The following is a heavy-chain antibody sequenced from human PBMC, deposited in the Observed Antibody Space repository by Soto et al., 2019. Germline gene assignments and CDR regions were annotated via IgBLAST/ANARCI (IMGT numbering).Heavy chain of an antibody. Sequence: GGSLRLSCAASGFTFSSYWMSWVRQAPGKGLEWVANIKQDGSEKYYVDSVKGRFTISRDNAKNSLYLQMNSLRAEDTAVYYCARDFVYYGDFVGSVWGQGTLVTVSS. D-gene: IGHD4-17*01. CDR2: IKQDGSEK. V-gene: IGHV3-7*01. CDR3: ARDFVYYGDFVGSV. CDR1: GFTFSSYW. J-gene: IGHJ4*02.